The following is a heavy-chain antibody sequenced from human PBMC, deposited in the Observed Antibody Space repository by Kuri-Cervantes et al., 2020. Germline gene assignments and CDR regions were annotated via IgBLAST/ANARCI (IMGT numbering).Heavy chain of an antibody. D-gene: IGHD3-9*01. CDR3: ARDLNGDIENWFDP. CDR1: GFTFSSYW. Sequence: GGSLRLSCAASGFTFSSYWMSWVRQAPGKGLEWVANIKQDGSEKYYVDSVKGRFTISRDNAKNSLYLQMNSLRAEDTALYHCARDLNGDIENWFDPWGQGTLVTVSS. J-gene: IGHJ5*02. CDR2: IKQDGSEK. V-gene: IGHV3-7*03.